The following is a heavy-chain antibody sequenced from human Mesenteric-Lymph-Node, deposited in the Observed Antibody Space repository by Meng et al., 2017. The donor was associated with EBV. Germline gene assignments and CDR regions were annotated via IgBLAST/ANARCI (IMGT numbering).Heavy chain of an antibody. Sequence: QVQLVQFGAGVKKPGASVKVSCKASVKNFTGYSIHGVRQAPGQGLEWVTWIDPNSGGANYAQKFQGRVTMTRDTSISTAYMELSRLRSDDTAVYFCARVVYREFDPWGQGTLVTVSS. CDR3: ARVVYREFDP. CDR1: VKNFTGYS. CDR2: IDPNSGGA. J-gene: IGHJ5*02. D-gene: IGHD4-11*01. V-gene: IGHV1-2*02.